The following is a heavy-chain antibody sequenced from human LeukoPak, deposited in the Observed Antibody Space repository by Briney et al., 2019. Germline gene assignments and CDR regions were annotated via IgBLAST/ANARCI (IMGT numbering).Heavy chain of an antibody. V-gene: IGHV4-59*01. CDR3: ARSRSGYYP. J-gene: IGHJ5*02. Sequence: SETLSLTCTVSGGSIGSYYWSWIRQPPGKGLEWIGYIYYSGSTNYNPSLKSRVTISVDTSKNQFSLKLSSVTAADTAVYYCARSRSGYYPWGQGTLVTVSS. CDR1: GGSIGSYY. CDR2: IYYSGST. D-gene: IGHD3-22*01.